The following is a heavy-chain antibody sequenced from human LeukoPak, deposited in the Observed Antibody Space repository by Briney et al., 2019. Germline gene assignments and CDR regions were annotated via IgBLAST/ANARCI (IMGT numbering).Heavy chain of an antibody. CDR2: ISYDGSNK. J-gene: IGHJ4*02. CDR1: GLSFSSYA. V-gene: IGHV3-30-3*01. CDR3: ARENSSGYYQYYFDY. D-gene: IGHD3-22*01. Sequence: GGSLRLSCAASGLSFSSYAMHWVRQAPGKGLEWVAVISYDGSNKYYADSVKGRFTISRDNSKNTLYLQMNSLRAEDTAVYYCARENSSGYYQYYFDYWGQGTLVTVSS.